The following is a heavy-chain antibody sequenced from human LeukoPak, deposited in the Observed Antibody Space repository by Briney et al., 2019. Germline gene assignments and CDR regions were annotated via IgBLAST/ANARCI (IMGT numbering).Heavy chain of an antibody. CDR2: INPYSGET. D-gene: IGHD3-22*01. CDR3: ARGTMNLDY. V-gene: IGHV1-2*02. Sequence: MGWINPYSGETMYSQKFQGRVTMTRDTSITTANMELSRLTSDDAAVNYCARGTMNLDYWGQGTLVSVSS. J-gene: IGHJ4*02.